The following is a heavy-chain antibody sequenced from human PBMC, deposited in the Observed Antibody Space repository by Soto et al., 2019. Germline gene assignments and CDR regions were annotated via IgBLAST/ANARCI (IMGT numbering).Heavy chain of an antibody. Sequence: PSETLSLTCTVSGGSISSGGYYWSWIRQHPGKGLEWIGYIYYSGSTYYNPSLKSRVTISVDTSKNQFSLKLSSVTAADTAVYYCARDQRTKGRGVDYWGQGTLVTVSS. D-gene: IGHD3-10*01. CDR2: IYYSGST. CDR1: GGSISSGGYY. CDR3: ARDQRTKGRGVDY. V-gene: IGHV4-31*02. J-gene: IGHJ4*02.